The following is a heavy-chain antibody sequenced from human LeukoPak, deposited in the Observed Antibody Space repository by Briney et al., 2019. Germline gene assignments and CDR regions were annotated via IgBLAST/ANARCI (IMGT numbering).Heavy chain of an antibody. CDR1: GGTFSSYA. CDR3: ARVRGEAPAAISRSDWKWFDP. J-gene: IGHJ5*02. D-gene: IGHD2-2*02. Sequence: SVKVSCKASGGTFSSYAISWVRQAPGQGLEWMGGIIPIFGTANYAQKFQGRVTITADESTSTAYMEPSSLRSEDTAVYYCARVRGEAPAAISRSDWKWFDPWGQGTLVTVSS. V-gene: IGHV1-69*13. CDR2: IIPIFGTA.